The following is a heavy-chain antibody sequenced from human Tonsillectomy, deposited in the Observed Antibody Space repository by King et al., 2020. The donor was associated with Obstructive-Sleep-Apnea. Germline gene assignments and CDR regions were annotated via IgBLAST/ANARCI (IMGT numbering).Heavy chain of an antibody. V-gene: IGHV4-34*01. Sequence: VQLQQWGAGLLKPSETLSLTCAVYGGSFSGYYWSWIRQPPGKGLEWIGEIDHSGSTNYNPSLKSLVPISVDTSKNQFSLKLSSVTAADTAVYYCARVMWGYRAFDIWGQGTMVTVSS. D-gene: IGHD2-21*01. CDR2: IDHSGST. J-gene: IGHJ3*02. CDR1: GGSFSGYY. CDR3: ARVMWGYRAFDI.